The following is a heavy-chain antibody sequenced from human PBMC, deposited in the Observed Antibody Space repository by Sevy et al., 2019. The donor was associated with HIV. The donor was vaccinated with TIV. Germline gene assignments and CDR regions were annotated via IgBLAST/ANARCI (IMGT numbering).Heavy chain of an antibody. V-gene: IGHV4-38-2*02. CDR2: IYHSGGT. CDR1: GYSIGSGYF. J-gene: IGHJ4*02. CDR3: ARDRAGATSYFDY. Sequence: SETLSLTCAVSGYSIGSGYFWGWIRQPPGKGLEWIGNIYHSGGTSYDPSLKSRVTISVDTSKNQFSLSLNSVTASDTAVYYCARDRAGATSYFDYWGQGTLVTVSS. D-gene: IGHD5-12*01.